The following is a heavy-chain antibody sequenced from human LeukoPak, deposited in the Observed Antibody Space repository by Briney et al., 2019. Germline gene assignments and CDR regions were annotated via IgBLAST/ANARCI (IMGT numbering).Heavy chain of an antibody. J-gene: IGHJ4*02. CDR1: GYTFTSYY. CDR2: INPSGGST. Sequence: ASVKVSCTASGYTFTSYYMHWVRQAPGQGLEWMGIINPSGGSTSYAQKFQGRVTMTRDMSTSTLYMDLSSLRSEDTAVYYCVREMVRGVIYAINYWGQGTLVTVSS. CDR3: VREMVRGVIYAINY. V-gene: IGHV1-46*01. D-gene: IGHD3-10*01.